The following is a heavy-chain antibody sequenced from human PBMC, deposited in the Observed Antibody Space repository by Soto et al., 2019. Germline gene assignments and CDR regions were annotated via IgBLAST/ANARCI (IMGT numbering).Heavy chain of an antibody. Sequence: ASVKVSCKASGYTFTSYGISWVRQAPGQGLEWMGWISAYNGNTNYAQKLQGRVTMTTDTSTSTAYMELRSLRSDDKAVYYCARDGFLESSSSFDYWGQGTLVTVSS. CDR2: ISAYNGNT. CDR1: GYTFTSYG. D-gene: IGHD6-6*01. CDR3: ARDGFLESSSSFDY. J-gene: IGHJ4*02. V-gene: IGHV1-18*01.